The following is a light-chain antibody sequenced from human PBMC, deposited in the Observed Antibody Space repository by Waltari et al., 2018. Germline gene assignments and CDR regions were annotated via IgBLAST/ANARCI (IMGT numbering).Light chain of an antibody. CDR1: NIEKKS. CDR3: QVWDSDAGQPL. Sequence: SYFVTQSPSVSVTPGQTASVSCGGYNIEKKSVHWYQQKPGQAPMLVIPYDDDRPPGIPRRFSGSNSGNAAILTISRVEAGDEADYYCQVWDSDAGQPLFGGGTKLTV. J-gene: IGLJ2*01. CDR2: YDD. V-gene: IGLV3-21*01.